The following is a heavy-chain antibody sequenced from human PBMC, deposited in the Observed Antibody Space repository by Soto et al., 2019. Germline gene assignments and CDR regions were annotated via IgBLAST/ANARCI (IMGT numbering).Heavy chain of an antibody. CDR1: GYTFTSYG. J-gene: IGHJ6*02. CDR2: ISAYNGNT. Sequence: ASVKVSCKASGYTFTSYGISWVRQAPGQGLEWMGWISAYNGNTNYAQKFQGRVTITADESTSTAYMELSSLRSEDTAVYYCARGGYSGYDSPYYYYGMDVWGQGTTVTVSS. D-gene: IGHD5-12*01. CDR3: ARGGYSGYDSPYYYYGMDV. V-gene: IGHV1-18*01.